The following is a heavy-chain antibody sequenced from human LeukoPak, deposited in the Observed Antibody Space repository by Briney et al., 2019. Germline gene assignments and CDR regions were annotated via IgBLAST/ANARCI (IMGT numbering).Heavy chain of an antibody. D-gene: IGHD3-10*01. V-gene: IGHV1-24*01. Sequence: ASVNVSCKVSGYTLTELSMHWVRQAPGKGLEWMEGFDPEDGETIYAQKFQGRVTMTEDTSTDTAYMELSSLRSEDTAVYYCATVRTYYYGSGSQPELPYWGQGTLVTVSS. CDR1: GYTLTELS. J-gene: IGHJ4*02. CDR3: ATVRTYYYGSGSQPELPY. CDR2: FDPEDGET.